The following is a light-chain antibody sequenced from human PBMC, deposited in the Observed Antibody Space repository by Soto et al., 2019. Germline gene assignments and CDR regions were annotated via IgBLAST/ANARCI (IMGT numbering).Light chain of an antibody. V-gene: IGLV1-40*01. CDR1: SSNIGAGYD. J-gene: IGLJ3*02. CDR2: GNN. Sequence: QSVLTQPPSVSGAPGQRVTISCTESSSNIGAGYDVHWYQQLPGTAPKLLIYGNNNRPSGVPDRFSGSKSGTSASLAIAGLQAEDEADYYCQSFDSSLSGSVFGGGTKLTV. CDR3: QSFDSSLSGSV.